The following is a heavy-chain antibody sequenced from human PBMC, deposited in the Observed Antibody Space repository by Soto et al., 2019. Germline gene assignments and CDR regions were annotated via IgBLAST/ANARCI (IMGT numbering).Heavy chain of an antibody. D-gene: IGHD6-19*01. Sequence: ASVKVSCKASGYTFSAYYTHWVRQAPGQGLEWMGWMNPKSGGTYFAQKFQGRVTLTRDTSISTAYMELSRLTSDDTAVYYCASAAVTGTAGLDFWGQGTQVTFSS. CDR3: ASAAVTGTAGLDF. CDR1: GYTFSAYY. CDR2: MNPKSGGT. J-gene: IGHJ4*02. V-gene: IGHV1-2*02.